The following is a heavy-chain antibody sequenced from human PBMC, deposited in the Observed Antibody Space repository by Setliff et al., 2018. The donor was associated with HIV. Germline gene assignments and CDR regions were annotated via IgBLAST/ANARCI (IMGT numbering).Heavy chain of an antibody. V-gene: IGHV4-4*02. Sequence: SETLSFTCTVSDDSITGSNWWNWVRQPPGKGLEWIGEIDHSGSTNFSPSLKSRVTMSVDKSKKQFSLKLKSMAAADTAVYYCARLHTDYGSWYFDAWGPGTLVTVSS. CDR2: IDHSGST. D-gene: IGHD3-10*01. CDR3: ARLHTDYGSWYFDA. J-gene: IGHJ5*02. CDR1: DDSITGSNW.